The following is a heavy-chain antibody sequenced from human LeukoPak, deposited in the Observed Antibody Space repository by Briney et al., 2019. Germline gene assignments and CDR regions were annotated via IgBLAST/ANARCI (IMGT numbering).Heavy chain of an antibody. D-gene: IGHD3-10*01. CDR3: ARDGDYYGSGSYSPFYGMDV. Sequence: ASVKVSCKASGYTFTSYAMHWVRQAPGQRLEWMGWINAGNGNTKYSQKFQGRVTITRDTSASTAYMELSSLRSEDTAVYYCARDGDYYGSGSYSPFYGMDVWGKGTTVTVSS. J-gene: IGHJ6*04. V-gene: IGHV1-3*01. CDR2: INAGNGNT. CDR1: GYTFTSYA.